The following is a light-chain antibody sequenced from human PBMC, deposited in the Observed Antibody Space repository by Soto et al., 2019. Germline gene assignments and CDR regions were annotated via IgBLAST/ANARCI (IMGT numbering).Light chain of an antibody. CDR1: SGDVGSSNL. Sequence: QSALTQPASVSASPGQSITISCTGTSGDVGSSNLVSWYQHHPGKAPKLIIYEGSRRPSGVSGRFSGSKSGNTASLTISGLQADDEADYYCCSFARSITSYAFGTGTKVTVL. CDR3: CSFARSITSYA. V-gene: IGLV2-23*01. J-gene: IGLJ1*01. CDR2: EGS.